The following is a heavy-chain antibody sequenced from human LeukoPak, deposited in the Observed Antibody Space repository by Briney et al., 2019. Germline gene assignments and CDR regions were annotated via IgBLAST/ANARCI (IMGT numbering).Heavy chain of an antibody. CDR2: IDPSDSYT. V-gene: IGHV5-10-1*01. J-gene: IGHJ4*02. Sequence: GESLRISCKGSGYSFTTYWISWVRKMPGKGLEWMGRIDPSDSYTNYSPSFQGHVTISADKSFSTAYLQWTSLKASDTAMYYCARHAKAYGSSCDYWGQGTLVTVSS. CDR1: GYSFTTYW. CDR3: ARHAKAYGSSCDY. D-gene: IGHD6-13*01.